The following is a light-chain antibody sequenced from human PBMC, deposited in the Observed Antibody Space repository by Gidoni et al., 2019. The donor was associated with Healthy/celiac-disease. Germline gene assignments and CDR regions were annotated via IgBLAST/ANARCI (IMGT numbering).Light chain of an antibody. CDR3: CSYSGSSTYV. CDR2: EVI. J-gene: IGLJ1*01. CDR1: SSDVGSDNL. Sequence: QSGLTQPASVSGSPGQSITISCTGTSSDVGSDNLVSWYQHHPGKAPKLIIYEVIKRPSGVSNLFSGAKSGYTASLTISGLQAEDEADYYCCSYSGSSTYVFGTGTKVTVL. V-gene: IGLV2-23*02.